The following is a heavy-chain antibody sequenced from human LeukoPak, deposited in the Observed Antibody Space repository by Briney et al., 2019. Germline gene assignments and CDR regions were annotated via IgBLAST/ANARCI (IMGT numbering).Heavy chain of an antibody. Sequence: PSETLSLTCTVSGGSISSTNYYWGWIRQPPGKGLEWIGIIYSDGTYYNPSLKSRIAMSVDTSKNQFSLSLRSVTATDTAVYYCARHYYAGSGTYRPFDYWGQGTLVTVAS. CDR3: ARHYYAGSGTYRPFDY. CDR1: GGSISSTNYY. CDR2: IYSDGT. J-gene: IGHJ4*02. V-gene: IGHV4-39*01. D-gene: IGHD3-10*01.